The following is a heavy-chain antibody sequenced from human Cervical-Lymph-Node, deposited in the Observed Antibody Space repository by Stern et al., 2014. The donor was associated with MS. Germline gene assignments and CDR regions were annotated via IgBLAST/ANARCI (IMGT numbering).Heavy chain of an antibody. CDR1: GFTFSDYY. J-gene: IGHJ6*02. V-gene: IGHV3-11*01. Sequence: VQLVESGGGLVKPGGSLRLSCAASGFTFSDYYMSWIRQAPGKGLEWISYISSSSDTIYYAASVRVLITITRDNAKNSLYLHMITLRAEDTAVYYCARYRGAYYGMDVWGLGTTVTVSS. CDR2: ISSSSDTI. D-gene: IGHD3-16*02. CDR3: ARYRGAYYGMDV.